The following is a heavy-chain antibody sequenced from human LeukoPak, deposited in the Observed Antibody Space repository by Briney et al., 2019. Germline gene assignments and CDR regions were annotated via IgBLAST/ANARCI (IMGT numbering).Heavy chain of an antibody. D-gene: IGHD2-2*01. CDR2: ISSSGSTI. V-gene: IGHV3-11*01. CDR3: AREVGDIVVVPAAPIDYYGMDV. CDR1: GFTFSDYY. Sequence: GGSLRLSCAASGFTFSDYYMSWIRQAPGKGLEWVSYISSSGSTIYYADSVKGRSTISRDNAKNSLYLQMNSLRAEDTAVYYCAREVGDIVVVPAAPIDYYGMDVWGQGTTVTVSS. J-gene: IGHJ6*02.